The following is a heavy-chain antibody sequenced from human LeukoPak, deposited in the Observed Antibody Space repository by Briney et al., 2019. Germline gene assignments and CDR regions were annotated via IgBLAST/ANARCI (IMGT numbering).Heavy chain of an antibody. J-gene: IGHJ3*02. CDR3: ARSSDNWNYRSSAFDI. CDR2: IYYTGST. V-gene: IGHV4-39*07. D-gene: IGHD1-7*01. CDR1: GASISGSGYY. Sequence: SETLSLTCAVSGASISGSGYYLGWIRQPPGKGLEWIGNIYYTGSTYYNASLQSRVTISIDMSKNQFSLKLSSVTAADTAVYYCARSSDNWNYRSSAFDIWGQGTMVTVSS.